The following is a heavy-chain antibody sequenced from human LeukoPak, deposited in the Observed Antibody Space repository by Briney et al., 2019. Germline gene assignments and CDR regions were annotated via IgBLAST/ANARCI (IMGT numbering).Heavy chain of an antibody. V-gene: IGHV1-46*01. CDR2: INPSGGST. D-gene: IGHD3-10*01. J-gene: IGHJ3*02. CDR1: GYTFTSYY. Sequence: ASVKVSCKASGYTFTSYYMHWVRQAPGQGLEWMGIINPSGGSTSYAQKFQGRVTMTRDTSTSTVYMELSSLRSEDTAVYYCARGSGSYYNGSHAFDIWGQGTMVTVSS. CDR3: ARGSGSYYNGSHAFDI.